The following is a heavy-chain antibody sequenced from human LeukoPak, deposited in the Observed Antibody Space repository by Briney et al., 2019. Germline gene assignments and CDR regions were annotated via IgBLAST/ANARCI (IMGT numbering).Heavy chain of an antibody. CDR1: GFTFSSYG. CDR3: ARDSEGSYRSSDYYYGMDV. V-gene: IGHV3-33*01. CDR2: IRYDGRNK. J-gene: IGHJ6*02. D-gene: IGHD1-26*01. Sequence: GGSLRLSCAASGFTFSSYGMHWVRQAPGKGLEWVAVIRYDGRNKYYADYVKGRFTISRYNSKNTLYLQMSSLRAEDTAVYYCARDSEGSYRSSDYYYGMDVWGQGTTVTASS.